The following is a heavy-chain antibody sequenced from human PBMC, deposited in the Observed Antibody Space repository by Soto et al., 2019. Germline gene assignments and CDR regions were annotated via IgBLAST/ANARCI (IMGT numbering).Heavy chain of an antibody. Sequence: EVQLVESGGGLVKPGGSLKLSCAASGFTFSGSAMHWVRQASGKGLEWVGRIRSKANSYATAYAASVKGRFTISRDDSKNTAYLQMNSLKTEDTAVYYCTRDPNYYGSGSSDYWGQGTLVTVSS. V-gene: IGHV3-73*02. CDR3: TRDPNYYGSGSSDY. CDR1: GFTFSGSA. J-gene: IGHJ4*02. CDR2: IRSKANSYAT. D-gene: IGHD3-10*01.